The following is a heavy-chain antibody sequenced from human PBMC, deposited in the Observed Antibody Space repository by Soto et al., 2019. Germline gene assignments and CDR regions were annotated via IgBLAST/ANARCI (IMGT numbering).Heavy chain of an antibody. CDR3: ARDRRGYSYAAYYYYGMDV. D-gene: IGHD5-18*01. Sequence: SVKVSCKASGGTFSSYAISWVRQAPGQGLEWMGGIIPIFGTANYAQKFQGRVTITADESTSTAYMELSSLRSEDTAVYYCARDRRGYSYAAYYYYGMDVWGQGTTVTVSS. J-gene: IGHJ6*02. V-gene: IGHV1-69*13. CDR1: GGTFSSYA. CDR2: IIPIFGTA.